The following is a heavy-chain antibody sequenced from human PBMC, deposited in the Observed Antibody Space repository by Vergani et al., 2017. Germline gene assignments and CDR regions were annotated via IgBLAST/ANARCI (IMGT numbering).Heavy chain of an antibody. CDR1: GYTFTGYY. CDR3: ARGPRYYDFWSGYFDY. J-gene: IGHJ4*02. V-gene: IGHV1-2*02. D-gene: IGHD3-3*01. CDR2: INPNSGGT. Sequence: QVQLVQSGAEVKKPGASVKVSCKASGYTFTGYYMHWVRQAPGQGLEWMGWINPNSGGTNYAQKFQGRVTMTRDTSISTAYMELSRLRTDDTAVYYCARGPRYYDFWSGYFDYWGQGTLVTVSS.